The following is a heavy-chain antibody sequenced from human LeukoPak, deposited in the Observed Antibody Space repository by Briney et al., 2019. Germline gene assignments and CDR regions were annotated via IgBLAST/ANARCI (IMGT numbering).Heavy chain of an antibody. CDR1: GFTFSNYG. V-gene: IGHV3-30*18. Sequence: GTSLRLPRAASGFTFSNYGMHWVRQAPGKGLEWVATITYDGSSEYYADSVKDRFTVSRDNSKNTLYLQMSSLKTEDTAVYYCAKRGDGGHKSLEYWGQGTLVIVSS. J-gene: IGHJ4*02. CDR3: AKRGDGGHKSLEY. CDR2: ITYDGSSE. D-gene: IGHD3-16*01.